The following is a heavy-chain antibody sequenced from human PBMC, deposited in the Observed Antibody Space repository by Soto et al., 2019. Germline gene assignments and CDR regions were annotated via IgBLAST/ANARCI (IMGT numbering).Heavy chain of an antibody. V-gene: IGHV3-21*01. CDR2: ISSSSSYI. CDR3: VTTDCTNGVCYTGGWYFDY. D-gene: IGHD2-8*01. J-gene: IGHJ4*02. Sequence: EVQLVESGGGLVKPGGSLRLSCAASGFSFSSYSMNWVRQAPKKGLEWVSSISSSSSYIYYADSVKGRFTISRDNAKNSLYLQMNSLRAEDTAVYYCVTTDCTNGVCYTGGWYFDYWGQGTLVTVSS. CDR1: GFSFSSYS.